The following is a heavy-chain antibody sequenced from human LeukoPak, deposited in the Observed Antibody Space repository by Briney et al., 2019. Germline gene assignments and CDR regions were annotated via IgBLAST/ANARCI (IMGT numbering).Heavy chain of an antibody. D-gene: IGHD4-11*01. CDR3: AKDLKYSRYIL. J-gene: IGHJ4*02. Sequence: GGSLRLSCAASGFIFSGYAMSWVRQAPGKGLEWVSATSGGDTSTYYADSVKGRFTISRDNTKNTLYLQMNGLRAEDTAIYYCAKDLKYSRYILWGQGTLVTVSS. CDR1: GFIFSGYA. CDR2: TSGGDTST. V-gene: IGHV3-23*01.